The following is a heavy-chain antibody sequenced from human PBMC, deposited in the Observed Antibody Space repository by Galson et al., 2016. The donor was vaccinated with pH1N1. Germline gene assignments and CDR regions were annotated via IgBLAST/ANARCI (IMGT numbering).Heavy chain of an antibody. J-gene: IGHJ4*02. D-gene: IGHD3-16*02. Sequence: SLRLSCAASGFSFSSYWMHWVRQVPGKGLEWVANINQDGSEKYHVDSVRGRFSISRDNAKNSLYLQMNSLRGEDTAVYYCARAIGSRSSYWGQGTLATVSS. V-gene: IGHV3-7*01. CDR3: ARAIGSRSSY. CDR1: GFSFSSYW. CDR2: INQDGSEK.